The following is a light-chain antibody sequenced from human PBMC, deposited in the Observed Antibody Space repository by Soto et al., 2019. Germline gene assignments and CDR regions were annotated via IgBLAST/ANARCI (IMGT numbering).Light chain of an antibody. CDR1: QDISNY. Sequence: DIQMTQSPSSLSASVGDRVTITCQASQDISNYLNWYQQKPGKAPKLLIYAASSLQSGVPSRFSGSGSGTEFTLAISSLQSEDFAVYYCQQYNNWPLTFGGGTKVDIK. CDR3: QQYNNWPLT. J-gene: IGKJ4*01. CDR2: AAS. V-gene: IGKV1-33*01.